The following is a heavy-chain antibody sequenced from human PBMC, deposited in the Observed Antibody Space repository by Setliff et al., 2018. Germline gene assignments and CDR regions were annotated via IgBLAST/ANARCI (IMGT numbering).Heavy chain of an antibody. J-gene: IGHJ4*02. CDR2: ISGSGATT. V-gene: IGHV3-23*01. D-gene: IGHD3-22*01. CDR1: GFTFSTYA. CDR3: TTDSMFYFDSSGYHVLDY. Sequence: PGGSLRLSCAASGFTFSTYAMSWVRQAPGKGLEWVAVISGSGATTYYADSVKGRFTVSRDNSKNTLYLQVNSLRSEDTAVYYCTTDSMFYFDSSGYHVLDYWGQGTLVTVS.